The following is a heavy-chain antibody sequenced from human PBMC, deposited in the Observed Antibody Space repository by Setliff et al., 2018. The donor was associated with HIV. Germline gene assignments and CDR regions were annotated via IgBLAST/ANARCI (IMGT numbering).Heavy chain of an antibody. V-gene: IGHV4-31*03. J-gene: IGHJ3*02. Sequence: SETLSLTCTVSGDSINSGNSYWTWIRRHPGKGLEWIGYIYYSGSTNYNPSLKSRVIISVDSSKNQFFLNLTSVTAADTAMYYCARVSQDLLGAFDIWGQRTLVTVSS. D-gene: IGHD7-27*01. CDR1: GDSINSGNSY. CDR2: IYYSGST. CDR3: ARVSQDLLGAFDI.